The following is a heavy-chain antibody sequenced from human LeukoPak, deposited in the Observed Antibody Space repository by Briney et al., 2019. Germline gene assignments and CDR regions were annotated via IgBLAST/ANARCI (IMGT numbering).Heavy chain of an antibody. J-gene: IGHJ4*02. CDR2: IWYDGSNK. D-gene: IGHD3-10*01. V-gene: IGHV3-33*01. Sequence: GGSLRLSCAASGFTFSSYGMHWVRQAPGKGLEWVAVIWYDGSNKYYADSVKGRFTIPRDNSKNTLYLQMNSLRAEDTAVYYCARDLDYYGSGSAYYFDYWGQGTLVTVSS. CDR1: GFTFSSYG. CDR3: ARDLDYYGSGSAYYFDY.